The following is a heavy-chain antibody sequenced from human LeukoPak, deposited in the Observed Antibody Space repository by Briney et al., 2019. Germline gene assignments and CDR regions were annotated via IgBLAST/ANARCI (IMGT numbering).Heavy chain of an antibody. Sequence: GGSLRLSCAAYGFTFSSYAMSWVRQAPGKGLEWVSAISGSGGSTYYADSVKGRFTISRDNSKNTLYLQMNSLRAEDTAVYYCAKDRKQWLVHYYFDYWGQGTLVTVSS. CDR2: ISGSGGST. CDR1: GFTFSSYA. CDR3: AKDRKQWLVHYYFDY. D-gene: IGHD6-19*01. V-gene: IGHV3-23*01. J-gene: IGHJ4*02.